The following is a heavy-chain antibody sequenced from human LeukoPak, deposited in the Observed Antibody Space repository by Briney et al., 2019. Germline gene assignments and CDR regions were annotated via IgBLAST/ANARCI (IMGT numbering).Heavy chain of an antibody. Sequence: PSETLSLTCTVSGGSISSSSYYWGWIRQPPGKGLEWIGSIYYSGSTYYNPFLKSRVTISVDTSKNQFSLKLSSVTAADTAVYYCASNEGDSSGPDYWGQGTLVTVSS. J-gene: IGHJ4*02. D-gene: IGHD3-22*01. CDR3: ASNEGDSSGPDY. V-gene: IGHV4-39*07. CDR1: GGSISSSSYY. CDR2: IYYSGST.